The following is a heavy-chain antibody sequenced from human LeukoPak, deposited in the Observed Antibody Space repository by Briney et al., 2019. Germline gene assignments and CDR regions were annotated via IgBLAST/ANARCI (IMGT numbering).Heavy chain of an antibody. J-gene: IGHJ2*01. CDR2: IYHSGST. CDR1: GGSISSSNW. D-gene: IGHD4-17*01. V-gene: IGHV4-4*02. Sequence: ASGTLSLTCAVSGGSISSSNWWSWVRQPPGKGLEWIGEIYHSGSTNYNPSLKSRVTISVDKSKNQFSLKLSSVTAADTAVYYCAMTQDGDYSGPRDWYFDLWGRGTLVTVSS. CDR3: AMTQDGDYSGPRDWYFDL.